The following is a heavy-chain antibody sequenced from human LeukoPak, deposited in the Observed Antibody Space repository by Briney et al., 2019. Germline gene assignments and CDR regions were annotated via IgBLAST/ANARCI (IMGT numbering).Heavy chain of an antibody. V-gene: IGHV3-23*01. D-gene: IGHD3-22*01. Sequence: GGSLRLSCAASGFTFSSYAVSWVRQAPGKGLEWVSAISGSGGSTYYADSVKGRFTISRDNSKNTLYLQMNSLRAEDTAVYYCAKGGGVIVVEYYFDYWGQGTLVTVSS. CDR1: GFTFSSYA. CDR3: AKGGGVIVVEYYFDY. J-gene: IGHJ4*02. CDR2: ISGSGGST.